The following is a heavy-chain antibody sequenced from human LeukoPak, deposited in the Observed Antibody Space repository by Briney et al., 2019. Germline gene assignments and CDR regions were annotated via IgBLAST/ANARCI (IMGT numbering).Heavy chain of an antibody. Sequence: SETLSLTCTVSGGSISSGDYYWSWIRQPPGKGLEWIGYIYYSGSTYYNPSLKSRVTISVDRSKNQFSLKLSSVTAADTAVYYCARDHSEGWFDPWGQGTLVTVSS. J-gene: IGHJ5*02. V-gene: IGHV4-30-4*01. CDR2: IYYSGST. CDR3: ARDHSEGWFDP. CDR1: GGSISSGDYY.